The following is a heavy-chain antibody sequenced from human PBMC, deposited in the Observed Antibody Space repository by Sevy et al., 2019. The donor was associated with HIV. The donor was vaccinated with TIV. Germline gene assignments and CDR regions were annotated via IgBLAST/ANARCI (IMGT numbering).Heavy chain of an antibody. Sequence: SETLSLTCAVSGGSISSGGYSWSWIRQPPGKGLEWIGYIYHSGSTYYNPSLKSRVTISVDGSKNQFSLKLSSVTAADTAVYYCARTPIGTPGYSSSWGYFDYWGQGTLVTVSS. J-gene: IGHJ4*02. CDR2: IYHSGST. CDR3: ARTPIGTPGYSSSWGYFDY. V-gene: IGHV4-30-2*01. D-gene: IGHD6-13*01. CDR1: GGSISSGGYS.